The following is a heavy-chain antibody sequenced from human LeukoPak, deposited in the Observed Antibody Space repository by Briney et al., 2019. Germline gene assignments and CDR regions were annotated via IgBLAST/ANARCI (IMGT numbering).Heavy chain of an antibody. D-gene: IGHD2-15*01. CDR3: ARDGDIVVVVAATHYYYYGMDV. CDR2: ISPYNGNT. J-gene: IGHJ6*02. Sequence: ASVKVSCKASGYTFTGYGISWVRQAPGQGLEWMGWISPYNGNTNYAQKLQGRVTMTTDTSTSTAYMELRSLRSDDTAVYYCARDGDIVVVVAATHYYYYGMDVWGQGTTVTVSS. CDR1: GYTFTGYG. V-gene: IGHV1-18*01.